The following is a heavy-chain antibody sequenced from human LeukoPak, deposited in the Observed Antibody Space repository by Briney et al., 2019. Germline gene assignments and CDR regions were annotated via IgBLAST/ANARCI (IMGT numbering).Heavy chain of an antibody. D-gene: IGHD3-10*01. CDR3: AKGDYYDFDY. CDR2: ITSGFGIT. Sequence: PGGSLRLSCAASGFTFSSYGMNGGRQAPGKGLEWVSIITSGFGITYYADSVKGRFTISRDNSKNTLYLPMNSLRAEDTAVYYCAKGDYYDFDYWGQGTLVTVSS. CDR1: GFTFSSYG. J-gene: IGHJ4*02. V-gene: IGHV3-23*01.